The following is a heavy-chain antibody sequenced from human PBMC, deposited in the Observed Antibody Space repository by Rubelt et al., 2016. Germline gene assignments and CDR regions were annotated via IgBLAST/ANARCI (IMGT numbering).Heavy chain of an antibody. V-gene: IGHV4-39*07. J-gene: IGHJ4*02. D-gene: IGHD6-6*01. Sequence: QLQLQESGPGLVKPSETLSLTCSVSGGSISGSSYYWVWFRQPPGKGLEWIGSIYYSGTTYYNPSLKSRVTISLDTSKNQFALELSSGTAADTAVYYCARGRAGSSSSWGQGTLVTVSS. CDR1: GGSISGSSYY. CDR3: ARGRAGSSSS. CDR2: IYYSGTT.